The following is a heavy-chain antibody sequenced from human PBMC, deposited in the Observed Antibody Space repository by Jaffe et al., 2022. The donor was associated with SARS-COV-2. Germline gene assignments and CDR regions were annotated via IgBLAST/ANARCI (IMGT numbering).Heavy chain of an antibody. J-gene: IGHJ6*03. V-gene: IGHV4-34*01. CDR1: GGSFSGYY. D-gene: IGHD2-21*02. CDR2: INHSGST. CDR3: ARGIVVVTVNRKTYDYYYMDV. Sequence: QVQLQQWGAGLLKPSETLSLTCAVYGGSFSGYYWSWIRQPPGKGLEWIGEINHSGSTNYNPSLKSRVTISVDTSKNQFSLKLSSVTAADTAVYYCARGIVVVTVNRKTYDYYYMDVWGKGTTVTVSS.